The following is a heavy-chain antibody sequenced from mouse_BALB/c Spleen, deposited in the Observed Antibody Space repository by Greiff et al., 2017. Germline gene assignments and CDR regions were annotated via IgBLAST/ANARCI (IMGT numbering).Heavy chain of an antibody. CDR3: AREAAWFAD. J-gene: IGHJ3*01. CDR1: GFTFSSYA. CDR2: ISSGGSYT. Sequence: EVQVVESGGGLVKPGGSLKLSCAASGFTFSSYAMSWVRQSPEKRLEWVAEISSGGSYTYYPDTVTGRFTISRDNAKNTLYLEMSSLRSEDTAMYYCAREAAWFADWGQGTLVTVSA. V-gene: IGHV5-9-4*01.